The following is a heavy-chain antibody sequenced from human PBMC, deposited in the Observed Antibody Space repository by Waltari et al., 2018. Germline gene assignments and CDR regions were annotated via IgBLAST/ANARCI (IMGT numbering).Heavy chain of an antibody. CDR3: ARERRFREFDAFDI. J-gene: IGHJ3*02. V-gene: IGHV1-69*04. CDR2: IIPILCIA. D-gene: IGHD3-10*01. Sequence: QVQLVQSGAEVKKPGSSVKFSCKASGGNFSRYAISWVRQAPGQGLEWRGGIIPILCIANYAQKFQGRVTITADESTSTAYMELSSLRSEDTAVYYCARERRFREFDAFDIWGQGTMVTVSS. CDR1: GGNFSRYA.